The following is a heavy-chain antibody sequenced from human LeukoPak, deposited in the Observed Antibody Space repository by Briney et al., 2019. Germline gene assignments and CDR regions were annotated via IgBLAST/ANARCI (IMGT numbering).Heavy chain of an antibody. CDR1: GYTFTSYA. J-gene: IGHJ3*02. D-gene: IGHD2-2*01. CDR3: ARDWTPGLVSVVVVPAATHEAFDI. V-gene: IGHV7-4-1*02. Sequence: ASVKVSCKASGYTFTSYAMNWVRQAPGQGLEWMGWINTNTGNPTYAQGFTGRFVFSLDTSVSTAYLQISSLKAEDTAVYYCARDWTPGLVSVVVVPAATHEAFDIWGQGTMVTVSS. CDR2: INTNTGNP.